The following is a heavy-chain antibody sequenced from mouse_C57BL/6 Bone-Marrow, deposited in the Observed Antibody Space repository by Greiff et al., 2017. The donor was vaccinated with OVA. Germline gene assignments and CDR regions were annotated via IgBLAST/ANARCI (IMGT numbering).Heavy chain of an antibody. J-gene: IGHJ2*01. CDR1: GYTFTSYT. CDR3: AREGGHYYGSGYGFDY. CDR2: INPSSGYT. Sequence: VKLQQSGAELARPGASVKMSCKASGYTFTSYTMHWVKQRPGQGLEWIGYINPSSGYTKYNQKFKDKATLTADKSSSTAYMQLSSLTSEDSAVYYCAREGGHYYGSGYGFDYWGQGTTLTVSS. D-gene: IGHD1-1*01. V-gene: IGHV1-4*01.